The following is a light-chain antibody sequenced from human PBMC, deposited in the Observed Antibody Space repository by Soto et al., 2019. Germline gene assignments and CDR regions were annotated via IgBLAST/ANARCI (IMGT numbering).Light chain of an antibody. CDR2: GAS. CDR3: QQYGSPLLT. CDR1: QSVSSSY. V-gene: IGKV3-20*01. Sequence: EIVLTQSPGTLSLSPGERATLSCRASQSVSSSYLAWYQQKPGQAPRLLIYGASSRATGIPDRFSGSGSGTAFTLTISRLEPEDFAVYYCQQYGSPLLTFGGGTKVEIK. J-gene: IGKJ4*01.